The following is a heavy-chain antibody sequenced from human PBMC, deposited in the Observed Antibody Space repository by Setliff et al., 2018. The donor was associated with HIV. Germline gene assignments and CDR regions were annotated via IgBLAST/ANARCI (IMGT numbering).Heavy chain of an antibody. J-gene: IGHJ3*02. CDR1: GGSISSYY. CDR2: IFTSGST. V-gene: IGHV4-4*07. Sequence: SETLSLTCAVSGGSISSYYWSWIRQPAGKGLEWIGRIFTSGSTNYNPSLKSRVTMSGDTSKNQFSLKLTSVTAADTAVYYCARDLDYDTRASDAFDIWGQGTMVTVSS. CDR3: ARDLDYDTRASDAFDI. D-gene: IGHD3-22*01.